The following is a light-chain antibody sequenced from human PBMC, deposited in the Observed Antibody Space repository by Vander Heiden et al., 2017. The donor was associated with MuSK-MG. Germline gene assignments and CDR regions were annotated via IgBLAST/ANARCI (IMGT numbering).Light chain of an antibody. CDR3: CADAGSSTLV. V-gene: IGLV2-23*02. J-gene: IGLJ2*01. CDR1: SSDVGSYNL. CDR2: EVS. Sequence: QSALTQPASVSGSPGQSITISCTGTSSDVGSYNLVSWYQQHPGNAPKLMIYEVSKRPAGVANRFSGSKSGNTASLTISGLQAEDEDDYYCCADAGSSTLVFGGGTKLTVL.